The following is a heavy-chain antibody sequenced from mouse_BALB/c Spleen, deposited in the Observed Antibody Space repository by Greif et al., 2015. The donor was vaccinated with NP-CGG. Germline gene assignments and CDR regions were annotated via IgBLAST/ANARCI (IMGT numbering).Heavy chain of an antibody. CDR2: ISCYNGAT. CDR3: ASNYYGIAMDY. D-gene: IGHD1-1*01. J-gene: IGHJ4*01. V-gene: IGHV1S34*01. Sequence: LVKTGASVKISCKASGYSFTGYYMHWVKQSHGKSLEWIGYISCYNGATSYNQKFKGKATFTVDTSSSTAYMQFNSLTSEDSAVYYCASNYYGIAMDYWGQGTSVTVSS. CDR1: GYSFTGYY.